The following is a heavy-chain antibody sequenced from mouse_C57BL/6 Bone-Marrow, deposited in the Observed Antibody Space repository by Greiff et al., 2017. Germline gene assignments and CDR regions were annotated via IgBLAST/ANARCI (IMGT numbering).Heavy chain of an antibody. CDR2: IDPENGDT. V-gene: IGHV14-4*01. J-gene: IGHJ4*01. CDR3: TTNGYYGDAMDY. D-gene: IGHD2-3*01. Sequence: VQLQQPGAELVRPGASVKLSCTASGFNIKDDYMHWVKQRPEQGLEWIGWIDPENGDTEYASKFQGKATITADTSSNTAYLQLSSLTSEDTAVYYCTTNGYYGDAMDYWGQGTSVTVSS. CDR1: GFNIKDDY.